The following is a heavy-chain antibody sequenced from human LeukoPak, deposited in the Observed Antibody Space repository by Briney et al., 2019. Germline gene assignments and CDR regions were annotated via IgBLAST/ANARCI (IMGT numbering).Heavy chain of an antibody. V-gene: IGHV3-7*01. D-gene: IGHD2-15*01. CDR3: ATTFPYCGDGTCKL. Sequence: GGSLRLSCAASGVRFTSYWMSWVRQAPGKRLEWVANINQGGNTVNYVDSVKGRVSISRDNANNALFLQMHSLRFEDTAIYYCATTFPYCGDGTCKLGGQGAQVTVSS. CDR1: GVRFTSYW. J-gene: IGHJ4*02. CDR2: INQGGNTV.